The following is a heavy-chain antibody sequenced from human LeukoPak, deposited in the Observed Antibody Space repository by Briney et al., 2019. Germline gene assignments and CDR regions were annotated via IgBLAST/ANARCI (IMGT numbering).Heavy chain of an antibody. J-gene: IGHJ5*02. CDR2: INSDGSST. CDR1: GFTFSSYW. D-gene: IGHD2-21*01. Sequence: GGSLRLSCAASGFTFSSYWMHWVRQAPGKGLVWVSRINSDGSSTSYAGSVKGRFTISRDNAKNTLYLQMNSLSAEDTAVYYCARAGTSIGWFDPWGQGTLVTVSS. CDR3: ARAGTSIGWFDP. V-gene: IGHV3-74*01.